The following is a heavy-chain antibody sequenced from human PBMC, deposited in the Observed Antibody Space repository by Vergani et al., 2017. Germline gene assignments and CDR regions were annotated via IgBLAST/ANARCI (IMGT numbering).Heavy chain of an antibody. CDR1: GYTFTDYY. CDR2: INPNKGGT. CDR3: AIDYGMDV. V-gene: IGHV1-2*02. J-gene: IGHJ6*02. Sequence: QVQLVQSGAEVKKPGASVNVSCKASGYTFTDYYIHWVRQAPGQGLEWMGWINPNKGGTNYAQKFRGRVTMTRDTSISTAYVELSRLRSDDTAVYYCAIDYGMDVWGQGTTVTVSS.